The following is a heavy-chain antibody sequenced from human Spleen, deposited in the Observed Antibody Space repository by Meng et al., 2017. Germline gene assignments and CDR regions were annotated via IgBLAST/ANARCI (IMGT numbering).Heavy chain of an antibody. CDR2: INHSGST. V-gene: IGHV4-34*01. CDR3: ALNFRLRWYPHFDY. J-gene: IGHJ4*02. Sequence: QVQLQAGGAGPLEPSKTLSHACAVYGGSFCGYYWSWVRQPPGKGLEWIGEINHSGSTNYNPSLKSRVTISVDTSKNQFSLKLSSVTAADTAVYYCALNFRLRWYPHFDYWGQGTLVTVSS. D-gene: IGHD4-23*01. CDR1: GGSFCGYY.